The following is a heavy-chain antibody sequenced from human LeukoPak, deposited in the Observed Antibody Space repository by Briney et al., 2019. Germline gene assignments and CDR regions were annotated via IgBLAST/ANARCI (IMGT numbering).Heavy chain of an antibody. Sequence: GGSLRLSCAASGFTFSSYWMIWVRQAPGKGLEWVANIKQDGNEKYYVDSVKGRFTISRDNSKNTVYLEMNSLRAEDTAVYYCARDGENHYYDYWGQGTLVTVST. J-gene: IGHJ4*02. CDR2: IKQDGNEK. V-gene: IGHV3-7*01. CDR3: ARDGENHYYDY. CDR1: GFTFSSYW. D-gene: IGHD7-27*01.